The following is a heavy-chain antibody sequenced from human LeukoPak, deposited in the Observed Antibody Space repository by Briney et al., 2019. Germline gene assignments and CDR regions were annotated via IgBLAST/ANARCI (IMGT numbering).Heavy chain of an antibody. D-gene: IGHD2-2*01. V-gene: IGHV1-24*01. Sequence: ASVKVSCKVSGNTLTELSMHWVRQAPGKGLEWMGGFDPEDGETIYAQKFQGRVTMTEDTSTDTAYMELSSLRSEDTAVYYCATAPRVVVPAAMVPWGQGTLVTVSS. CDR2: FDPEDGET. CDR3: ATAPRVVVPAAMVP. CDR1: GNTLTELS. J-gene: IGHJ5*02.